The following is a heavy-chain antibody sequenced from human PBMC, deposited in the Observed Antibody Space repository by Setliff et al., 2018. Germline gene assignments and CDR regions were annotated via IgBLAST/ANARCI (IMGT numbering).Heavy chain of an antibody. V-gene: IGHV1-18*01. J-gene: IGHJ4*02. Sequence: ASVKVSCKTSGYPFDQSVVSWVRQAPGQGLEWMGWINPNNGKTNYAQKIQGRVTMTTDTSTSTAYMDLRSLRSDDTATYYCARDGVAGLPVDWGQGTLVTVSS. CDR3: ARDGVAGLPVD. CDR2: INPNNGKT. D-gene: IGHD6-19*01. CDR1: GYPFDQSV.